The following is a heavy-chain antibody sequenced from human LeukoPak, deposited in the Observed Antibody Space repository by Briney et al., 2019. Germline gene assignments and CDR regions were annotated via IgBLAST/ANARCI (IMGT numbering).Heavy chain of an antibody. D-gene: IGHD5-18*01. CDR3: AKRGRKGYSYGSVAFDI. J-gene: IGHJ3*02. V-gene: IGHV3-30*18. CDR1: GFTFSSYG. Sequence: GRSLRLSCAASGFTFSSYGMHWVRQAPGKGLEWVAVISYDGSNKYYADSVKGRFTISRDNSKNTLYLQMNSLRAEDTAVYYGAKRGRKGYSYGSVAFDIWGQGTMVTVSS. CDR2: ISYDGSNK.